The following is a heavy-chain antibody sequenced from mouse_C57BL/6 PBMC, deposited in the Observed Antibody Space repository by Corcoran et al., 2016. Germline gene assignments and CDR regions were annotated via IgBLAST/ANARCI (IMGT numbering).Heavy chain of an antibody. CDR3: ARDYYDYDENWYFDV. J-gene: IGHJ1*03. Sequence: QVQLQQSGPELVKPGASVKISCKASGYSFTSYYIHWVKQRPGQGLEWIGWIYPGSGNTKYNEKFKGKATLTADTSSSTAYMQLSSLTSEDSAVYYCARDYYDYDENWYFDVWGTGTTVTVSS. D-gene: IGHD2-4*01. V-gene: IGHV1-66*01. CDR2: IYPGSGNT. CDR1: GYSFTSYY.